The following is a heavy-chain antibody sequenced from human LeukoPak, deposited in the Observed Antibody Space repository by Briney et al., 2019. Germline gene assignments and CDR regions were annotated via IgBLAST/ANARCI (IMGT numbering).Heavy chain of an antibody. J-gene: IGHJ1*01. V-gene: IGHV3-30*18. CDR3: AKDIAAAGTIPLH. D-gene: IGHD6-13*01. CDR1: GFTFSSYG. Sequence: GGSLRLSCAASGFTFSSYGMHWVRQAPGKGLEWVAVISYDGTNKYDADSVKGRFTISGDNSKNTLYLQMNTLTTEDTAMYYCAKDIAAAGTIPLHWGQGTLVTVSS. CDR2: ISYDGTNK.